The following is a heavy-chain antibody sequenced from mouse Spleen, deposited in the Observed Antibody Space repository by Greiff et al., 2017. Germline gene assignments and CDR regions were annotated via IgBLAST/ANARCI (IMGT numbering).Heavy chain of an antibody. CDR3: ARMVYSVNSVGAWFSS. CDR2: IWWDDGG. V-gene: IGHV8-8*01. D-gene: IGHD2-1*01. Sequence: QVTLKESGPGILQPSQTLSLTCSFSGFSLSTFGMGVGWIRQPSGKGLEWLAHIWWDDGGNYNPVLKSRLTISKDTSKNQVFLKIATVDTSDTATYYCARMVYSVNSVGAWFSSWGQGTLVIVSA. CDR1: GFSLSTFGMG. J-gene: IGHJ3*01.